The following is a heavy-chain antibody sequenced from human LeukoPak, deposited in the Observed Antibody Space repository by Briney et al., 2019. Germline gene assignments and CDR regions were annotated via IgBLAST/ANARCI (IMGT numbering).Heavy chain of an antibody. J-gene: IGHJ6*02. D-gene: IGHD6-19*01. CDR2: IDTSTGNP. V-gene: IGHV7-4-1*02. CDR1: GYTFTRYA. Sequence: ASVKVSCKASGYTFTRYAINWVRQAPGQGLEWMGWIDTSTGNPTYAQGFTGRFVFSLDTSVSTAYLQISSLKAEDTAVYYCARDRPREQWLVRYYYYGMDVWGQGTTVTVSS. CDR3: ARDRPREQWLVRYYYYGMDV.